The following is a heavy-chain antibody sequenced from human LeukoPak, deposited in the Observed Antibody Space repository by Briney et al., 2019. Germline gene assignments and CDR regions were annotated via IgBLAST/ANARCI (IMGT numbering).Heavy chain of an antibody. CDR2: INGDGRNI. CDR3: AKEGSGPSEN. J-gene: IGHJ4*02. Sequence: GGSLRLSCVASGFTFSSYWMHWVRQDPRKGLVWVSRINGDGRNINYADSVRGRYTISRDNAKNTLYLQMNTLRVEDTAVYYCAKEGSGPSENWGQGTLVTVSS. CDR1: GFTFSSYW. V-gene: IGHV3-74*01. D-gene: IGHD1-14*01.